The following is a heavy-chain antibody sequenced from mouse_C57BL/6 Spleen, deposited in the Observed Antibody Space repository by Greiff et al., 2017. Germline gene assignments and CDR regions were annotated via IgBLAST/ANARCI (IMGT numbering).Heavy chain of an antibody. J-gene: IGHJ3*01. V-gene: IGHV1-74*01. D-gene: IGHD4-1*01. CDR3: GGVGRGFAY. CDR1: GYTFTSYW. Sequence: QVQLQQPGAELVKPGASVKVSCKASGYTFTSYWMHWVKQRPGQGLEWIGRIHPSDSDTNYNQKFKGKGTLTVDTSSSAAYMQLSSLTSEDSAVYCCGGVGRGFAYWGQGTLVTVSA. CDR2: IHPSDSDT.